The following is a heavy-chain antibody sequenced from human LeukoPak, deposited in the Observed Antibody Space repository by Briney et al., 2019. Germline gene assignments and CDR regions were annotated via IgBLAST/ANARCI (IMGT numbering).Heavy chain of an antibody. CDR1: GGSISSSSYY. J-gene: IGHJ2*01. D-gene: IGHD4-17*01. CDR2: IYYSGST. V-gene: IGHV4-39*07. Sequence: NPSETLSLTCTVSGGSISSSSYYWAWIRQPPGKGLEWIGIIYYSGSTDYNPSLKSRVTISVDTSKKQFSLRLSSVTAADTAPYYCARRGDGDYSTRYFDLWGRGTLVTVSS. CDR3: ARRGDGDYSTRYFDL.